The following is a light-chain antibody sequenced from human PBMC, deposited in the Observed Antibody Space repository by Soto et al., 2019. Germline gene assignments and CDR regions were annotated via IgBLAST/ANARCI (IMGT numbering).Light chain of an antibody. Sequence: DIQMPRSPSYLSASIAGRGTITCRASQSISTYLNWYQKKPGKAPKLLIYAASTLQSGVPSRFSGSGSGTDFTLTISSLQPEDVATDDCQQRYSSPPAFGQGTRLEIK. V-gene: IGKV1-39*01. CDR3: QQRYSSPPA. J-gene: IGKJ5*01. CDR2: AAS. CDR1: QSISTY.